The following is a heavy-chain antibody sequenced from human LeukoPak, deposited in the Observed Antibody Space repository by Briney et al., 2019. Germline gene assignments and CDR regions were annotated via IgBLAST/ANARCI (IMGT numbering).Heavy chain of an antibody. Sequence: ASVKVSCKASGYTFTSYDINWVRQATGQGPEWMGWMNPNSGNTGYAQKFQGRVTMTRNTSISTAYMELSSLRSEDTAVYYCARGPYYYDSSGNLYYYGMDVWGQGTTVTVSS. D-gene: IGHD3-22*01. J-gene: IGHJ6*02. CDR3: ARGPYYYDSSGNLYYYGMDV. CDR1: GYTFTSYD. V-gene: IGHV1-8*01. CDR2: MNPNSGNT.